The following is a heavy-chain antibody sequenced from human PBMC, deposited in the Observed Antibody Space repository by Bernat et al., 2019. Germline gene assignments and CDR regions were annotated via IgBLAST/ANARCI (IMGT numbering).Heavy chain of an antibody. CDR3: ARRYCSGGTCPTNWFDP. J-gene: IGHJ5*02. D-gene: IGHD2-15*01. V-gene: IGHV5-51*01. CDR1: GYSFTNYW. Sequence: EVQLVQSGAAVKKPGESLKISCKASGYSFTNYWLGCVRQMPGKGLEWMGIIYPGDSETRYSPSFQGQVTISADRSISTAYLQWSSLKATDTAMYYCARRYCSGGTCPTNWFDPWGQGTLVTVSS. CDR2: IYPGDSET.